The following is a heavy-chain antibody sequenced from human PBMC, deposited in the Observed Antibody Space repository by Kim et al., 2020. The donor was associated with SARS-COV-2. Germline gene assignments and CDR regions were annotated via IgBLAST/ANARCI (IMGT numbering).Heavy chain of an antibody. CDR3: ASAFGADSVAY. V-gene: IGHV4-59*12. CDR2: IYHTGHT. J-gene: IGHJ4*02. Sequence: SETLSLTYSVSGGSIDTYYWNWIRQSPGRGLEWIGHIYHTGHTSYNPALKSRLSFSLDTSKKQFSLRLNSVTAADTGVYYCASAFGADSVAYWGQGALVTVSS. D-gene: IGHD2-15*01. CDR1: GGSIDTYY.